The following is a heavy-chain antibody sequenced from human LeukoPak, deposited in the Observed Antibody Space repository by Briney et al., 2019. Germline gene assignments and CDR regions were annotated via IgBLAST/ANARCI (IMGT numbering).Heavy chain of an antibody. Sequence: SETLSHTCTVSGGSIYSTTFYWGWIRQPPGKGLEWIGSMYYDGSTYHNPSLKSRVTISVDTSNNQFPLKLTSVTAADTAVYFCARRSDSGSDDGEDYFDYWGQGTLVTVSS. J-gene: IGHJ4*02. D-gene: IGHD1-26*01. V-gene: IGHV4-39*01. CDR2: MYYDGST. CDR1: GGSIYSTTFY. CDR3: ARRSDSGSDDGEDYFDY.